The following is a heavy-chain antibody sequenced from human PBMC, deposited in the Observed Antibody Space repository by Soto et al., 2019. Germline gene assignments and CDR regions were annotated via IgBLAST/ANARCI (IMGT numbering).Heavy chain of an antibody. CDR1: GYTFTTYA. CDR2: INTGNGDT. V-gene: IGHV1-3*04. J-gene: IGHJ4*02. Sequence: GASVKVSCKASGYTFTTYAIHWVRQAPGQSLEWMGWINTGNGDTRYSQKLQGRITITRDTSATTAYVELNSLTSEDTALYYLKRDPTTYIRGYAYGGQGTPVPVPS. D-gene: IGHD5-12*01. CDR3: KRDPTTYIRGYAY.